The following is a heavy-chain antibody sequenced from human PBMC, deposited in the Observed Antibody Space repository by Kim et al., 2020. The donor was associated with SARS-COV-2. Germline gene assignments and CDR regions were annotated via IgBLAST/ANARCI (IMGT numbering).Heavy chain of an antibody. V-gene: IGHV3-74*01. D-gene: IGHD3-10*01. CDR2: RSP. J-gene: IGHJ4*02. CDR3: TRGYGSETNY. Sequence: RSPGYADSVKGRFTISGDNAKNTLYLQMNSLRVEDTAVYYCTRGYGSETNYWGQGSLVIVST.